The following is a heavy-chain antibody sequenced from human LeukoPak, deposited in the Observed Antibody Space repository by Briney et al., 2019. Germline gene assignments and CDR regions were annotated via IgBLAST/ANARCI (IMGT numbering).Heavy chain of an antibody. CDR1: GGSISSGGYY. D-gene: IGHD3-10*01. CDR2: IYYSGST. V-gene: IGHV4-31*03. Sequence: SQTLSLTCTVSGGSISSGGYYWSWIRQHPGKGLEWIGYIYYSGSTYYNPSLKSRVTISVDTSKNQFSLKLSSVTTADTAVYYCARGRSGYYGSGSVIADYYYYMDVWGKGTTVTVSS. J-gene: IGHJ6*03. CDR3: ARGRSGYYGSGSVIADYYYYMDV.